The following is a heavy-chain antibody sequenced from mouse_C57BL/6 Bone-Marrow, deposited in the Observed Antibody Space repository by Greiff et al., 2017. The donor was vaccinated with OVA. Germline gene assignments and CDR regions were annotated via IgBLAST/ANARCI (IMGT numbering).Heavy chain of an antibody. D-gene: IGHD1-1*01. CDR3: ANYGRPSYWYFDV. CDR1: GYTFTSYW. CDR2: IHPNSGST. V-gene: IGHV1-64*01. J-gene: IGHJ1*03. Sequence: VQLQQPGAELVKPGASVKLSCKASGYTFTSYWMHWVKQRPGQGLEWIGMIHPNSGSTNYNEKFKSKATLTVDKSSSTAYMQLSSLTSEDSAVYYCANYGRPSYWYFDVWGTGTTVTVSS.